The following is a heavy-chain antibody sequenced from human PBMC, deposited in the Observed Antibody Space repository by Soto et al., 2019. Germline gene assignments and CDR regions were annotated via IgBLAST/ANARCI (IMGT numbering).Heavy chain of an antibody. V-gene: IGHV2-5*01. J-gene: IGHJ5*02. CDR3: AHRRFPYYDFWSGYYTGGWFDP. Sequence: GSGPTLVNPTQTLTLTCTFSGFSLSTSEVGVGWIRQPPGKALEWLALIYWNDDKRYSPSLKSRLTITKDTSKNQVVLTMTNMDPVDTATYYCAHRRFPYYDFWSGYYTGGWFDPWGQGTLVTVSS. D-gene: IGHD3-3*01. CDR2: IYWNDDK. CDR1: GFSLSTSEVG.